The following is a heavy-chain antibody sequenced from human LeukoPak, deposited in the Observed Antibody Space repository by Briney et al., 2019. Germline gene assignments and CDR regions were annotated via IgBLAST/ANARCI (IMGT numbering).Heavy chain of an antibody. D-gene: IGHD1-26*01. J-gene: IGHJ4*02. Sequence: GGSLRLSCAASGFTFSSYAMHWVRQAPGKGLEWVAVISYDGSNKYYADSVKGRFTISRDNSKNSLYLQMNSLRAEDTAVYYCASGSYPASFDYWGQGTLVTVSS. CDR1: GFTFSSYA. CDR2: ISYDGSNK. CDR3: ASGSYPASFDY. V-gene: IGHV3-30*04.